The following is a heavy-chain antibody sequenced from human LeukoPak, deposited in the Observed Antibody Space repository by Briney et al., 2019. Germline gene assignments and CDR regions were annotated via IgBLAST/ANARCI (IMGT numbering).Heavy chain of an antibody. CDR3: AKAGFYYGSGNMSPLGIGYFTMDV. CDR2: IYHSGST. J-gene: IGHJ6*02. V-gene: IGHV4-4*02. Sequence: SGTLSLTCAVSGASISSSNWWSWVRQPPGRGLEWIGEIYHSGSTNYNPSLKSRVTTSLDKSKNQFSLKLNSVTAADTAVYYCAKAGFYYGSGNMSPLGIGYFTMDVWGQGTTVTVSS. D-gene: IGHD3-10*01. CDR1: GASISSSNW.